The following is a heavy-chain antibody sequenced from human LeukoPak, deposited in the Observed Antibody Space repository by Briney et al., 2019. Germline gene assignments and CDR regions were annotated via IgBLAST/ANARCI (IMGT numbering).Heavy chain of an antibody. CDR1: GGSFSGYY. Sequence: SETLSLTCAVYGGSFSGYYWSWIRQPPGKGLEWIGEINHSGSTNYNPSLKSRVTISVDASKNQFSLKLSSVTAADTAVYYCARGGSSYGDYGVSDYWGQGTLVTVSS. CDR2: INHSGST. D-gene: IGHD4-17*01. J-gene: IGHJ4*02. V-gene: IGHV4-34*01. CDR3: ARGGSSYGDYGVSDY.